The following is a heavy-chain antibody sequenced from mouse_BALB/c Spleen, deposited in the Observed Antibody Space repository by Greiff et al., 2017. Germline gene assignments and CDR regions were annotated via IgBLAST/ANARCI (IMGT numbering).Heavy chain of an antibody. CDR1: GDSITSGY. D-gene: IGHD3-1*01. CDR2: ISYSGST. CDR3: ARYTARAPYYYAMDY. V-gene: IGHV3-8*02. J-gene: IGHJ4*01. Sequence: DVKLVESGPSLVKPSQTLSLTCSVTGDSITSGYWNWIRKFPGNKLEYMGYISYSGSTYYNPSLKSRISITRDTSKNQYYLQLNSVTTEDTATYYCARYTARAPYYYAMDYWGQGTSVTVSS.